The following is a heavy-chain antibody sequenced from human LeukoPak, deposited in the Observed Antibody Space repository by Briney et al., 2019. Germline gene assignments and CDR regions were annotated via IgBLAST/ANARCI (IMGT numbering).Heavy chain of an antibody. V-gene: IGHV3-30*03. J-gene: IGHJ5*02. CDR1: GFSLTTFD. Sequence: PGGSLRLSCAASGFSLTTFDIHWVRQAPGKGLEWVALISYDGRDIYYLDSVEGRFTISRDNSKNTVYLQMNSLRAEDTAVYYCVTYSLAVAGADHWGQGTLVTVSS. CDR2: ISYDGRDI. D-gene: IGHD6-19*01. CDR3: VTYSLAVAGADH.